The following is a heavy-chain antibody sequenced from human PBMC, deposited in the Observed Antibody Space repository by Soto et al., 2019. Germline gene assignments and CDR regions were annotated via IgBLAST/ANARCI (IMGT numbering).Heavy chain of an antibody. CDR1: GFTFSSYS. CDR2: ISSSSSYI. CDR3: ASAGWFGELLGSLPPYYFDY. V-gene: IGHV3-21*01. J-gene: IGHJ4*02. D-gene: IGHD3-10*01. Sequence: EVQLVESGGGLVKPGGSLRLSCAASGFTFSSYSMNWVRQAPGKGLEWVSSISSSSSYIYYADSVKGRFTISRDNAKNSLYLQMNSLRAEDTAVYYCASAGWFGELLGSLPPYYFDYWGQGTLVTVSS.